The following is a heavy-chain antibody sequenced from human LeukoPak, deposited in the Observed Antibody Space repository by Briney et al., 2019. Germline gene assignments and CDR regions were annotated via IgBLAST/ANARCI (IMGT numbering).Heavy chain of an antibody. V-gene: IGHV4-4*07. CDR2: IYTSGST. D-gene: IGHD1-26*01. CDR1: GGSISSYY. CDR3: AREGVGGGAPLAFDI. J-gene: IGHJ3*02. Sequence: SETLSLTCTVSGGSISSYYWSWLRQPAGKGLEWIGRIYTSGSTNYNPSLKSRVTISVDTSKNQFSLKLSSVSAADTAVYYCAREGVGGGAPLAFDIWGQGTMVTVSS.